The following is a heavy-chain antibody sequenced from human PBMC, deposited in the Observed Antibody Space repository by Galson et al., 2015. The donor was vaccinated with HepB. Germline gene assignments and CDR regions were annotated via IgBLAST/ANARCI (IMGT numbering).Heavy chain of an antibody. CDR3: ARAARNYDSYYYGIDV. D-gene: IGHD1-7*01. CDR1: GCTFSSYA. CDR2: ISPIFGTA. V-gene: IGHV1-69*13. Sequence: SVKVSCKASGCTFSSYAITWVRQAPGQGLEWLGGISPIFGTANYAQKFQGRVTITADESTSTAYMELSSLRSEDTAVYYCARAARNYDSYYYGIDVWGQGTPVTVSS. J-gene: IGHJ6*02.